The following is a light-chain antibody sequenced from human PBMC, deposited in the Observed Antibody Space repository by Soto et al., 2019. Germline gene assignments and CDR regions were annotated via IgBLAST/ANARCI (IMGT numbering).Light chain of an antibody. J-gene: IGKJ1*01. CDR1: QSVSSSF. Sequence: EIVLTQSPGTLSLSPGERATLSCRASQSVSSSFLAWYQQKPGQAPRLLIDGASHRATGIPDRFSGSGSGTDFTLTISRLEPEDFAVYYCQQYVTSPWAFGQGTKGAIE. CDR3: QQYVTSPWA. CDR2: GAS. V-gene: IGKV3-20*01.